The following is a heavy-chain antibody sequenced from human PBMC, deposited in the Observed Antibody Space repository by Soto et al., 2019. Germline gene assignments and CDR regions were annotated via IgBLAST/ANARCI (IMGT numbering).Heavy chain of an antibody. Sequence: LRLSCAASGFSFSSYSMSWFRQAPGEGLECVSSTSGSGVYTIYADSVKGRFSISRDKSKNTLFLQMSSLRAEDTALYYCAKQRAGYGSGSDTFYFDFWGQGTLVTVSS. D-gene: IGHD3-10*01. V-gene: IGHV3-23*01. CDR3: AKQRAGYGSGSDTFYFDF. J-gene: IGHJ4*02. CDR1: GFSFSSYS. CDR2: TSGSGVYT.